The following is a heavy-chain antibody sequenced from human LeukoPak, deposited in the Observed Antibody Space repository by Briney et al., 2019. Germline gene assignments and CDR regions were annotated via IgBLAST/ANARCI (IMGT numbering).Heavy chain of an antibody. CDR2: ISAYNGNT. J-gene: IGHJ6*02. V-gene: IGHV1-18*01. CDR1: GYTFTSYG. Sequence: ASVKVSCKASGYTFTSYGINWVRQAPGQGLEWMGWISAYNGNTNYAQKFQGRVTMTTDTSTSTAYMELRSLRSDDTAVYYCARDRFVVVVAATPHYYYYYGMDVWGQGTTATVSS. D-gene: IGHD2-15*01. CDR3: ARDRFVVVVAATPHYYYYYGMDV.